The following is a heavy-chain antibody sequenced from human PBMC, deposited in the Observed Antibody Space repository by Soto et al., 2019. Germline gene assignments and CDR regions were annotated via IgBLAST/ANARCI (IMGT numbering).Heavy chain of an antibody. Sequence: LSRTCAATGWTIDSDRMRMVREAPGKGLEWVSSISSSSSYIYYADSVRGRFTISRDNAKNSLYLQMNNLRAEDTAVYYCARVLHFDRLNCVWGQGTLVTVSS. J-gene: IGHJ4*02. V-gene: IGHV3-21*01. CDR2: ISSSSSYI. D-gene: IGHD3-9*01. CDR3: ARVLHFDRLNCV. CDR1: GWTIDSDR.